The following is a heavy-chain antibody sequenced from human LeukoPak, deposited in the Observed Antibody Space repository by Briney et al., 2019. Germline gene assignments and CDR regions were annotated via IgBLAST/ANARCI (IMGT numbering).Heavy chain of an antibody. CDR2: ISSSSSYI. D-gene: IGHD2-2*01. CDR1: GFTFSSYW. CDR3: ARDLSVVVPAAAFDY. Sequence: RGSLRLSCAASGFTFSSYWMHWVRQAPGKGLEWVSSISSSSSYIYYADSVKGRFTISRDNAKNSLYLQMNSLRAEDTAVYYCARDLSVVVPAAAFDYWGQGTLVTVSS. J-gene: IGHJ4*02. V-gene: IGHV3-21*01.